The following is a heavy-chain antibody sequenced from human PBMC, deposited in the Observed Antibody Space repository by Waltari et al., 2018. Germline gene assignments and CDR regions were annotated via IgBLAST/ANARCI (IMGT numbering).Heavy chain of an antibody. CDR2: ISSSGSTI. Sequence: EVQLVESGGGLVQPGGSLRLSCAASGFTFSSYEMTWVRQAPGKGLEWVSYISSSGSTIYYADSVKGRFTISRDNAKNSLYLQMNSLRAEDTAVYYCARVGSSSSDFDYWGQGTLVTVSS. CDR1: GFTFSSYE. V-gene: IGHV3-48*03. J-gene: IGHJ4*02. D-gene: IGHD6-6*01. CDR3: ARVGSSSSDFDY.